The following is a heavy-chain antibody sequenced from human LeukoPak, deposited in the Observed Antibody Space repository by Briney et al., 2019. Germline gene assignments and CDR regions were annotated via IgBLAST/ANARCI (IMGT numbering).Heavy chain of an antibody. V-gene: IGHV3-23*01. Sequence: PGGSLRLSCAASGFTFSMYAMSWARQAPGKGLEWVSGISGSGDRTYYADPVKGRFTISRDNSKNTLSLQMNSLRVEDTAVYYCAARPTPALVIVFDYWGQGTLVTVSS. J-gene: IGHJ4*02. D-gene: IGHD3-22*01. CDR1: GFTFSMYA. CDR3: AARPTPALVIVFDY. CDR2: ISGSGDRT.